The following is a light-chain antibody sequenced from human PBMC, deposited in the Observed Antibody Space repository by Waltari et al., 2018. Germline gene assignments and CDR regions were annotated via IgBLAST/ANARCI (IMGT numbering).Light chain of an antibody. J-gene: IGLJ3*02. Sequence: SYELTQPPSVSVSPGQTAIITCSGDELDYKYTSWYRQRPGQSPVLILHEDNKRPSGIPERCSGSSSGNIATLTISGTQAMDEAEYYCQAWDNTIVVFGGGTKLTVL. V-gene: IGLV3-1*01. CDR1: ELDYKY. CDR2: EDN. CDR3: QAWDNTIVV.